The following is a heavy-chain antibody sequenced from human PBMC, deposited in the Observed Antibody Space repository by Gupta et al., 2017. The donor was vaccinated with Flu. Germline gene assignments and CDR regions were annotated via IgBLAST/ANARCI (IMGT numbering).Heavy chain of an antibody. J-gene: IGHJ6*02. D-gene: IGHD2-2*01. Sequence: PGKGLEWVSAISGSGGSTYYADSVKGRFTISRDNSKNTLYLQMNSLRAEDTAVYYCAKEGTKRVYYYYGMDVWGQGTTVTVSS. V-gene: IGHV3-23*01. CDR2: ISGSGGST. CDR3: AKEGTKRVYYYYGMDV.